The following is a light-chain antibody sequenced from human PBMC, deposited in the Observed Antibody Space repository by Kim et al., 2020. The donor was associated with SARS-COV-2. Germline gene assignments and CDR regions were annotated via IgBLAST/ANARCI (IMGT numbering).Light chain of an antibody. J-gene: IGLJ3*02. CDR3: AAWDDSLNAWL. V-gene: IGLV1-44*01. CDR1: SSNIGSNT. Sequence: QSVLTQPPSASETPGQRVTVSCSGSSSNIGSNTVNWYQQLPGTAPKLLIYSNDRRPSGVPDRFSGSKSGTSASLAISGLQSEDEADYYCAAWDDSLNAWLFGGGTQLTVL. CDR2: SND.